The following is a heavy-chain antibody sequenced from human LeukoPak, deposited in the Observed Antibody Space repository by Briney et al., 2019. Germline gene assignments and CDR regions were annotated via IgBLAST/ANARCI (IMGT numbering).Heavy chain of an antibody. V-gene: IGHV1-69*04. J-gene: IGHJ4*02. Sequence: SVKVSCKASGGTFSSYAISWVRQAPGQGLEWMGRIIPILGIANYAQKFQGRVTITADKSTSTAYMELSSLRSEDTAVYYCARDNGGMRYGSSYWGQGTLVTVSS. D-gene: IGHD4-23*01. CDR2: IIPILGIA. CDR3: ARDNGGMRYGSSY. CDR1: GGTFSSYA.